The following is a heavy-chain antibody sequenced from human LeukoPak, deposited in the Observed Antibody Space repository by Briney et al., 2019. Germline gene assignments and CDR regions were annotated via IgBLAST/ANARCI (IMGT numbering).Heavy chain of an antibody. V-gene: IGHV4-39*07. CDR1: GGSISSSSYY. Sequence: TTSETLSLTCTVSGGSISSSSYYWGWIRQPPGKGLEWIGSIYYSGSTYYNPSLKSRVTISVDTSKNQFSLKLSSVTAADTAVYYCARVIGTSMVRDYFDYWGQGTLVTVSS. J-gene: IGHJ4*02. D-gene: IGHD3-10*01. CDR3: ARVIGTSMVRDYFDY. CDR2: IYYSGST.